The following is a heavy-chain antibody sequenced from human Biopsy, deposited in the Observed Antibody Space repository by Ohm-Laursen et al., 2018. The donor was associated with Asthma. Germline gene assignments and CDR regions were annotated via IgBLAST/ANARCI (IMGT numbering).Heavy chain of an antibody. CDR3: ARAVSSSSYWYFDL. CDR1: GDAMSTSGSY. CDR2: IYYSGRT. J-gene: IGHJ2*01. V-gene: IGHV4-39*02. Sequence: SDTLSLTCIVSGDAMSTSGSYWGWIRQSPGKGLEWIGSIYYSGRTYYNPSLESRFTISADTSKNHFSLKLTSVTAADTAVYYCARAVSSSSYWYFDLWGRGDLVTVSS. D-gene: IGHD6-6*01.